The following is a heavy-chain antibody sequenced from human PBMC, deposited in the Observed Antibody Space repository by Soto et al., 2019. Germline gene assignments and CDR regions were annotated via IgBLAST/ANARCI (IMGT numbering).Heavy chain of an antibody. V-gene: IGHV3-21*01. D-gene: IGHD2-15*01. CDR3: ARDPLEWWQFDY. CDR1: GFTFSSYS. CDR2: ISSSSSYI. J-gene: IGHJ4*02. Sequence: EVQLVESGGGLVKPGGSLRLSCAASGFTFSSYSMNWVRQAPGKGLEWVSSISSSSSYIYYADSVKGRFTISRDNAKNSLYLQMNSLRAEDTAVYYCARDPLEWWQFDYWGQGTLVTVSS.